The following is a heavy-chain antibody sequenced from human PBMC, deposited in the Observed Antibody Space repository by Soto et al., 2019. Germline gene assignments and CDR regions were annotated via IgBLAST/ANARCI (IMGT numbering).Heavy chain of an antibody. CDR3: VRGSGCTNGVCYWYYYYGMDV. D-gene: IGHD2-8*01. CDR1: GGTFSSYA. Sequence: GASVKVSCKASGGTFSSYAISWVRQAPGQGLEWKGGIIPIFGTANYAQKFKGKVTITADDSTSTAYMELSSLRSEDSAVYYCVRGSGCTNGVCYWYYYYGMDVWGQGTTVTVSS. V-gene: IGHV1-69*13. J-gene: IGHJ6*02. CDR2: IIPIFGTA.